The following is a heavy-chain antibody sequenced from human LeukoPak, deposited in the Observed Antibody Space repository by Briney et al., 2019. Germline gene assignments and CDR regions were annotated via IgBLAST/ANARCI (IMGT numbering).Heavy chain of an antibody. V-gene: IGHV5-10-1*01. CDR3: ASAYSSGSVFLS. D-gene: IGHD6-19*01. CDR1: GSSFTSYW. J-gene: IGHJ5*02. CDR2: IDPSDSYT. Sequence: PAEPLRISCKGSGSSFTSYWISWVRQLPGKGLEWMGRIDPSDSYTNYSPSFQGHVTISADKSISTAYLQWSSLKASDTAMYYCASAYSSGSVFLSWGQGTLVNV.